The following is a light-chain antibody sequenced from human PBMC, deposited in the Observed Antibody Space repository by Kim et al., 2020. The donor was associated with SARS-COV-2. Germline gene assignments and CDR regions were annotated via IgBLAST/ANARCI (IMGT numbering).Light chain of an antibody. CDR2: KAS. V-gene: IGKV1-5*03. CDR1: QSISSW. J-gene: IGKJ2*01. Sequence: DMQMTQSPSTLSASVGDRVTITCRASQSISSWLAWYQQKPGKAPKLLIYKASSLESGFPSRFSGSGSGTEFTLTISSLQPDDFATYYCQQYNGLFGQGTKLEI. CDR3: QQYNGL.